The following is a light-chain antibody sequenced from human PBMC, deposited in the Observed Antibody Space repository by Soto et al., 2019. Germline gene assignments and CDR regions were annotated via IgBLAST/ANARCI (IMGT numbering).Light chain of an antibody. CDR1: QSISRW. V-gene: IGKV1-5*01. CDR2: DAS. Sequence: DIQMTQSPSTLSASVGARVTITCRASQSISRWLTWYQQKPGQAPKVLIYDASSLESGVPSRFSGSGSGTEFTLTITSLQPDDSATHYCQQYNSPATFGQGTKLEIK. J-gene: IGKJ2*01. CDR3: QQYNSPAT.